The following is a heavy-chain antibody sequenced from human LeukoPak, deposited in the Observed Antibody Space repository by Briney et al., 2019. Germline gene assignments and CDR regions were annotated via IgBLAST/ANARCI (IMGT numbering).Heavy chain of an antibody. J-gene: IGHJ4*02. CDR2: IFYSGSS. V-gene: IGHV4-39*01. CDR1: GGSIISRSYY. Sequence: SETLSLTCSVSGGSIISRSYYWGWLRQPPGKGLEWIGTIFYSGSSYYNPSLQSRVTLSVDTSQNQFSLKLSSVTATDTAVYYCARVVDSSGYNPYYFDDWGQGTLVTASS. D-gene: IGHD3-22*01. CDR3: ARVVDSSGYNPYYFDD.